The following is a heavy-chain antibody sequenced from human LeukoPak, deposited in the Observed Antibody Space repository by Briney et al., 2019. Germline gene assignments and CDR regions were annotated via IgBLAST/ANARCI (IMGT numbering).Heavy chain of an antibody. Sequence: SETLSLTCTVSGGSISSSYWSWIRQPPGKGLEWIGYIYYTGSTNYNSSLKSRVTISVDTSKNQFSLKLTSVTAADTAVYYCARDGGRTSSDAVEIWGQGTMVTVSS. J-gene: IGHJ3*02. CDR1: GGSISSSY. V-gene: IGHV4-59*12. D-gene: IGHD2-2*01. CDR3: ARDGGRTSSDAVEI. CDR2: IYYTGST.